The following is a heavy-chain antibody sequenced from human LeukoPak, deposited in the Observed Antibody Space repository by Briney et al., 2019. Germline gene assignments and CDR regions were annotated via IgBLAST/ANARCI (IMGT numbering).Heavy chain of an antibody. Sequence: ASVKVSCKASGYTFTSYYMHWVRQAPGQGLEWMGWINPNSGGTNYAQKFQGRVTMTRDTSISTAYMELSRLRSDDTAVYYCARERHELHWWEPAWHDAFDIWGQGTMVTVSS. CDR2: INPNSGGT. V-gene: IGHV1-2*02. J-gene: IGHJ3*02. CDR3: ARERHELHWWEPAWHDAFDI. D-gene: IGHD1-26*01. CDR1: GYTFTSYY.